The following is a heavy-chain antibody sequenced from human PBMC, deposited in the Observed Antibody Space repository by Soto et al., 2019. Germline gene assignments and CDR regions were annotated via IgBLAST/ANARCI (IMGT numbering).Heavy chain of an antibody. CDR1: GFTFSTYA. V-gene: IGHV3-23*01. D-gene: IGHD1-26*01. J-gene: IGHJ4*02. CDR3: AKGRSGSPRAIEY. Sequence: EVQLLGSGGGLVQPGESLRLSCAATGFTFSTYAMSWVRQAPGKGLEWVSVSSTSGANIHYADSVKGRFTISRDNSKNMLYLQMNSLRAEDTAVYYCAKGRSGSPRAIEYWGQGTLVTVSS. CDR2: SSTSGANI.